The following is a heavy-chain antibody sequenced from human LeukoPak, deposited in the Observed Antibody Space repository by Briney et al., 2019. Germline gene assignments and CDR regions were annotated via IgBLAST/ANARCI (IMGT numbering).Heavy chain of an antibody. J-gene: IGHJ4*02. Sequence: ASVKVSCKASGYTFTSYYMHWVRQAPGQGLEWMGIINPSGGSTSYAQKFQGRVTMTRDTSTSTAYMELSSLRSEDTAVYYCAREVTIFGVETHNDLDYWGQGTLVTVSS. D-gene: IGHD3-3*01. CDR1: GYTFTSYY. V-gene: IGHV1-46*01. CDR3: AREVTIFGVETHNDLDY. CDR2: INPSGGST.